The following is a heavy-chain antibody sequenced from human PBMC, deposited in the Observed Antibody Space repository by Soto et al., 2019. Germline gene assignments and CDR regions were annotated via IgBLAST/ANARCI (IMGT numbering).Heavy chain of an antibody. CDR1: GGSFSGYY. J-gene: IGHJ4*02. CDR3: ARVRRLAPRVVAATHKMMPWDY. CDR2: INHSGST. V-gene: IGHV4-34*01. D-gene: IGHD2-15*01. Sequence: QVQLQQWGAGLLKPSETLSLTCAVYGGSFSGYYWSWIRQPPGKGLEWIGEINHSGSTNYNPSLKSRVTISVDTSKNQFSLKLSSVTAADTAVYYCARVRRLAPRVVAATHKMMPWDYWGQGTLVTVSS.